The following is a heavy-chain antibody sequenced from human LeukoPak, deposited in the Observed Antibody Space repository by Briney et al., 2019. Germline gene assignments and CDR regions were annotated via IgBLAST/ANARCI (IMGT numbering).Heavy chain of an antibody. CDR1: GFTFSSYA. CDR2: ISGSGGST. D-gene: IGHD6-19*01. V-gene: IGHV3-23*01. CDR3: AKASTDRGLGYFDY. J-gene: IGHJ4*02. Sequence: GGSLRLSCAASGFTFSSYAMSWVRQAPGKGLEWVSAISGSGGSTYYADSVKGRFTISRDNSKNTLYPQMNSLRAEDTAVYYCAKASTDRGLGYFDYWGQGTLVTVSS.